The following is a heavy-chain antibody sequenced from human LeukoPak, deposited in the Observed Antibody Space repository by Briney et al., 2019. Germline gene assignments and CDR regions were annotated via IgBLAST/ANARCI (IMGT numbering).Heavy chain of an antibody. CDR1: GFTFSSHE. V-gene: IGHV3-48*03. Sequence: GGSLRLSCAASGFTFSSHEMNWVRQAPGKGLEWVSYISSSGSAKYYADSVKGRFTISRDNAKNSLDLQMNSLRAEDTAVYYCARAAHYDSSGHYRPDYWGQGTLVTVSS. D-gene: IGHD3-22*01. CDR3: ARAAHYDSSGHYRPDY. J-gene: IGHJ4*02. CDR2: ISSSGSAK.